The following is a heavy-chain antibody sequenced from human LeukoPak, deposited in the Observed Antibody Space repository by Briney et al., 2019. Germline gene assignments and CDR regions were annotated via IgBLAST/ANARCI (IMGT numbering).Heavy chain of an antibody. J-gene: IGHJ6*02. Sequence: SVKVSCKASGYTFTSYGVSWVRQPPGQGLEWMGWISAYNGNTNYAQKLQGRVTMTTDTSTSTAYMELRSLRSDDTAVYYCARESYCSSTSCYSDYYYYGMDVWGQGTTVTVSS. CDR2: ISAYNGNT. D-gene: IGHD2-2*01. V-gene: IGHV1-18*01. CDR3: ARESYCSSTSCYSDYYYYGMDV. CDR1: GYTFTSYG.